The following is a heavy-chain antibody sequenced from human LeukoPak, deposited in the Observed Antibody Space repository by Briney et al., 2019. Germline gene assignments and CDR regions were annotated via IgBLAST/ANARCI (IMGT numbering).Heavy chain of an antibody. J-gene: IGHJ4*02. V-gene: IGHV4-59*02. CDR2: ISYTGGT. CDR3: AGSGGFTSPQNY. Sequence: TSETLSLTCTVSGGSVSSYYWSWIRQPPGKGLEWIGCISYTGGTNYTPSLKSRVTISLDTSKNQFSLKLNSVTAADTALYYCAGSGGFTSPQNYWGQGTLVTV. D-gene: IGHD3-16*01. CDR1: GGSVSSYY.